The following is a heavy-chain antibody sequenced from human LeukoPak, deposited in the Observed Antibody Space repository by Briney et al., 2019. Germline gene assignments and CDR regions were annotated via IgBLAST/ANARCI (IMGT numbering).Heavy chain of an antibody. CDR2: ISGSDSST. Sequence: GGSLRLSCAASGFTFSNYYMSWIRQAPGKGLEWVSTISGSDSSTHYADSVKGRFTISRDNSKNTLYLQMNSLRADDTAVYYCAKSGYNRFDYWGQGTLVTVSS. CDR3: AKSGYNRFDY. J-gene: IGHJ4*02. CDR1: GFTFSNYY. D-gene: IGHD5-24*01. V-gene: IGHV3-23*01.